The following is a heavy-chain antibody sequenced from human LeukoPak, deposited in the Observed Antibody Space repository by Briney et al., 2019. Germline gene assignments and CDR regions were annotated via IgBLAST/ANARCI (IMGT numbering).Heavy chain of an antibody. D-gene: IGHD6-13*01. CDR1: GYTFTSYG. Sequence: ASVKVSCKASGYTFTSYGISWVRQAPGQGLEWMGWISAYNGNTNYAQKLQGRVTMTTDTSTSTAYVELRSLRSDDTAVYYCARWAGYSSSWYGFDYWGQGTLVTVSS. V-gene: IGHV1-18*01. J-gene: IGHJ4*02. CDR2: ISAYNGNT. CDR3: ARWAGYSSSWYGFDY.